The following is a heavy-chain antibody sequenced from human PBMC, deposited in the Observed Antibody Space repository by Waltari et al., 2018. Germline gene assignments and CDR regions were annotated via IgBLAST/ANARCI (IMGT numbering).Heavy chain of an antibody. J-gene: IGHJ4*02. CDR1: GGSISSYY. CDR3: ARDTYYYDSSGYYSLLRFDY. Sequence: QVQLQESGPGLVKPSETLSLTCTVSGGSISSYYWSWIRQPPGKGLEWIGYIYYSGSTNYNPPLKSRVTISVDTSKNQFSLKLSSVTAADTAVYYCARDTYYYDSSGYYSLLRFDYWGQGTLVTVSS. V-gene: IGHV4-59*01. CDR2: IYYSGST. D-gene: IGHD3-22*01.